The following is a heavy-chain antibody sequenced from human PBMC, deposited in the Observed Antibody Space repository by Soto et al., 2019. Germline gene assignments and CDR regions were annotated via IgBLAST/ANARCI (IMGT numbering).Heavy chain of an antibody. CDR1: GFTFSSYW. J-gene: IGHJ6*03. V-gene: IGHV3-7*01. CDR2: IKQDGSEK. CDR3: ARPLGAAAGYYYYYMDV. Sequence: GGSLRLSCAASGFTFSSYWMSWVRQAPGKGLEWVANIKQDGSEKYYVDSVKGRFTISRDNAKNSLYLQMNSLRAEDTAVYYCARPLGAAAGYYYYYMDVWGKGTTVTVSS. D-gene: IGHD6-13*01.